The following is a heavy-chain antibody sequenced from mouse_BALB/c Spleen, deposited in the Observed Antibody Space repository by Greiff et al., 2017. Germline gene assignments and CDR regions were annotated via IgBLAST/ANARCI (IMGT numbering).Heavy chain of an antibody. CDR1: GYTFTSYW. CDR2: INPSTGYT. V-gene: IGHV1-7*01. J-gene: IGHJ1*01. CDR3: ARSGGYDRWYFDV. Sequence: VQLQQSGAELAKPGASVKMSCKASGYTFTSYWMHWVKQRPGQGLEWIGYINPSTGYTEYNQKFKDKATLTADKSSSTAYMQLSSLTSEDSAVYYCARSGGYDRWYFDVWGAGTTGTVSS. D-gene: IGHD2-2*01.